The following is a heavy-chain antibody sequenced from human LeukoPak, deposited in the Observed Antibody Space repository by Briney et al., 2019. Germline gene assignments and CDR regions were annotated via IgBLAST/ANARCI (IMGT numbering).Heavy chain of an antibody. CDR3: AKDIGSYYDY. V-gene: IGHV4-38-2*02. Sequence: SETLSLTCTVSGYSISGGYYWGWIRPPPGKGLEWIGSIYHSGSTYYNPSLKSRVNISVDTSKNQFSLKLTSVTAADTAVYYCAKDIGSYYDYWGQGILVTVSS. CDR2: IYHSGST. J-gene: IGHJ4*02. D-gene: IGHD3-10*01. CDR1: GYSISGGYY.